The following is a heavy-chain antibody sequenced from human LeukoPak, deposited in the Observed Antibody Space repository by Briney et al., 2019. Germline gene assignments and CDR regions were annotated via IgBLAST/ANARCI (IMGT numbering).Heavy chain of an antibody. J-gene: IGHJ4*02. D-gene: IGHD1-26*01. CDR3: VRNEWGDY. Sequence: TGGSLRLSCASSGFSFSTYTMNWARQAPGKGLEWLSYLTSSSSTIYYADSVEGRFTVSRDNAKNSLYLQMNSLRDEDTAVYYCVRNEWGDYWGQGTAVTVSS. V-gene: IGHV3-48*02. CDR1: GFSFSTYT. CDR2: LTSSSSTI.